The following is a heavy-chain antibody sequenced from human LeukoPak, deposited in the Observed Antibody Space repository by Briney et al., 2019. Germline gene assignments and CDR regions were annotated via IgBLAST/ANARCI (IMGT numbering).Heavy chain of an antibody. CDR3: AKGRGSNQDGGDC. Sequence: GGSLRLSCAASGFTFRSHNMIWVRQAPGEGLEWVSTIRGSGGITYYADSVKGRFTISRDESKNTLYLQMNSLRAEDTAVYYCAKGRGSNQDGGDCWGQGTLVTVSS. CDR2: IRGSGGIT. CDR1: GFTFRSHN. J-gene: IGHJ4*02. V-gene: IGHV3-23*01. D-gene: IGHD4-11*01.